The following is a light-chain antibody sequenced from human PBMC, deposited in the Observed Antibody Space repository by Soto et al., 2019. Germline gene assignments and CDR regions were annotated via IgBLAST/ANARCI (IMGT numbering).Light chain of an antibody. CDR3: QQYNSYSGYT. V-gene: IGKV1-5*01. CDR2: DAS. Sequence: DIQMTQSPSTLSASVGYRVTITCLASQSISSWLAWYQQKPGKAPKLLIYDASSLESGVPSRFSGSGSGTEFTITISSLQPDDFANYYCQQYNSYSGYTFGQGTKVDIK. CDR1: QSISSW. J-gene: IGKJ2*01.